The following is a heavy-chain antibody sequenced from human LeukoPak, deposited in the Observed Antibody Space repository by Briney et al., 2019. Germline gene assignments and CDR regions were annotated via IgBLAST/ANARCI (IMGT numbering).Heavy chain of an antibody. V-gene: IGHV3-30*03. CDR3: ARAGNIRFDY. CDR1: GFTFSSYG. J-gene: IGHJ4*02. Sequence: GGSLRLSCAASGFTFSSYGMHWVRQAPGKGLEWVAVISYDGSNKYYADSVKGRFTISRDNSKSTLYLQMNSLRAEDTAVYYCARAGNIRFDYWGQGTLVTVSS. CDR2: ISYDGSNK. D-gene: IGHD2/OR15-2a*01.